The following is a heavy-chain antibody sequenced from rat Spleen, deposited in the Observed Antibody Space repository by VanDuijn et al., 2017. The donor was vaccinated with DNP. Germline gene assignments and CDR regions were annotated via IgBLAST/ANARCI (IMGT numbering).Heavy chain of an antibody. J-gene: IGHJ2*01. CDR1: GFTFSNSD. CDR3: ARPDY. CDR2: ISYDGSTT. Sequence: EVQLVESGGGLVQPGRSMKLSCAASGFTFSNSDMAWVRQAPTKGLEWVASISYDGSTTNYRDSVKGRITVSRDNAKSTLYLQMDSLRSEDTATYYCARPDYWGQGVMVTVSS. V-gene: IGHV5-25*01.